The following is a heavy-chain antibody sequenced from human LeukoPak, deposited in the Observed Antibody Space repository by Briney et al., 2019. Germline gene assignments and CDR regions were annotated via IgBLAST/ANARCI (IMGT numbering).Heavy chain of an antibody. CDR3: ARASVGGSYDY. D-gene: IGHD1-26*01. J-gene: IGHJ4*02. V-gene: IGHV4-61*02. CDR2: IYTSGST. CDR1: GGSISSGSYY. Sequence: PSETLSLTCTVSGGSISSGSYYWSWIRQPAGKGLEWIGRIYTSGSTNYNPSLKSRVTISVDTSKNQFSLKLSSVTAADTAVYYCARASVGGSYDYWGQGTLVTVSS.